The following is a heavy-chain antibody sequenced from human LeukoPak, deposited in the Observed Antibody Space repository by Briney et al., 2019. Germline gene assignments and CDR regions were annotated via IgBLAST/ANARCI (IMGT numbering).Heavy chain of an antibody. V-gene: IGHV3-7*01. Sequence: PGGSLRLSCAASGFTFSSYWMSWVRQAPGKGLEWVANIMQDGSEKYYVDSVKGRFTISRDNAKNSLYLQMNSLRAEDTAVYYCARDTDYYDSSGYLYYFDYWGQGTLVTVSS. CDR2: IMQDGSEK. J-gene: IGHJ4*02. CDR3: ARDTDYYDSSGYLYYFDY. CDR1: GFTFSSYW. D-gene: IGHD3-22*01.